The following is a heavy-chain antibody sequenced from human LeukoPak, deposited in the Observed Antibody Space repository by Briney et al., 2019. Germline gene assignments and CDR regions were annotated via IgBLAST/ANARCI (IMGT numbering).Heavy chain of an antibody. J-gene: IGHJ6*03. D-gene: IGHD5-24*01. CDR2: IYYSGST. CDR3: ARDRDGYNNVYYMDV. V-gene: IGHV4-59*01. CDR1: GGSISSYY. Sequence: SETLSLTCTVSGGSISSYYWSWIRQPPGKGLEWIGYIYYSGSTNYNPSLKSRVTISVDTSKNQFSLKLSSVTAADTAVYYCARDRDGYNNVYYMDVWGKGTTVTVSS.